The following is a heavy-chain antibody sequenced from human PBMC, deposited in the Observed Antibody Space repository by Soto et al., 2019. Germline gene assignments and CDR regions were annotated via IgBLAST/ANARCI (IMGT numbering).Heavy chain of an antibody. Sequence: QVQLVESGGGVVQPGRSLRLSCAASGFTFSSYGMHWVRQAPGKGVEWVAVMAWDGSDEFYEETVKGRFTVSRDNSRNTLYLQMNSLRPEDTAVYYCAKEGCSGGICYGFDYWGQGTLVTVSS. J-gene: IGHJ4*02. CDR2: MAWDGSDE. V-gene: IGHV3-30*18. CDR3: AKEGCSGGICYGFDY. D-gene: IGHD2-15*01. CDR1: GFTFSSYG.